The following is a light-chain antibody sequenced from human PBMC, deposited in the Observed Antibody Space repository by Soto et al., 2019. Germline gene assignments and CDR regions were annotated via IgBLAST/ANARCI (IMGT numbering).Light chain of an antibody. V-gene: IGKV3-20*01. CDR2: GAF. Sequence: EIVLTQSPGTLSLSPGERATLSCRASQTVSKNYLAWFQQNSGRAPRLLISGAFNRATGIPDRFSGSGTGTDFTLIISRLEPEDFTMYYCQQYASAPLIFGGGTKVDIK. CDR3: QQYASAPLI. CDR1: QTVSKNY. J-gene: IGKJ4*01.